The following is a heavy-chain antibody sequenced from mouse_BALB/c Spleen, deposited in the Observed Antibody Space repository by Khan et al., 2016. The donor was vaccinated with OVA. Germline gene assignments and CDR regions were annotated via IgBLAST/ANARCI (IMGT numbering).Heavy chain of an antibody. J-gene: IGHJ3*01. CDR1: GFTFSSYS. Sequence: EVELVESGGDLVKPGGSLKLSCAASGFTFSSYSMSWVRQTPDERLEWVTTISSAGDFTYYPDSVKGRFTISGDNAKNTLYLQMSSLKSEDTAMYYCASHLTGSFAYWGQGTLVTVSA. CDR3: ASHLTGSFAY. D-gene: IGHD4-1*01. CDR2: ISSAGDFT. V-gene: IGHV5-6*01.